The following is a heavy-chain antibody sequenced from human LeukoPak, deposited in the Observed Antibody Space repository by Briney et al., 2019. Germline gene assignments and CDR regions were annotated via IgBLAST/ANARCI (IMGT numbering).Heavy chain of an antibody. Sequence: GRSLRLSCAASGFTFSNYAMHWVRQPPGKGLEWVAIIWYDGSYKYYADSVKGRFTVSRDNSKNTLYPQVNSLTAEDTAVYYCARGNSDAFDIWGQGTMVTVSS. CDR2: IWYDGSYK. D-gene: IGHD4-23*01. CDR3: ARGNSDAFDI. J-gene: IGHJ3*02. CDR1: GFTFSNYA. V-gene: IGHV3-33*01.